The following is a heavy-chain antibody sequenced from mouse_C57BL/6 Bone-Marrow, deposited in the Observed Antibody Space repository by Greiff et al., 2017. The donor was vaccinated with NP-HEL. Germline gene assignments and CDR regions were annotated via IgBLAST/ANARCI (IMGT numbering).Heavy chain of an antibody. D-gene: IGHD1-1*01. CDR3: ARRGGGYGSSYEDAMDY. CDR2: SYWDDDK. CDR1: GFSLSTSGMG. Sequence: QVTLKVSGPGILQSSQTLSLTCSFSGFSLSTSGMGVSWIRQPSGKGLEWLAHSYWDDDKRYNPSLKSRLTISKDTSRNQVFLKITSVDTADTATYYCARRGGGYGSSYEDAMDYWGQGTSVTVSS. V-gene: IGHV8-12*01. J-gene: IGHJ4*01.